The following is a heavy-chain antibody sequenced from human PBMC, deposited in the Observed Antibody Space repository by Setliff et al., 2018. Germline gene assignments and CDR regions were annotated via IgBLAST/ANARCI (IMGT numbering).Heavy chain of an antibody. D-gene: IGHD1-20*01. CDR3: AKDYSMAITVGYFQH. J-gene: IGHJ1*01. CDR2: IRYNGNNK. Sequence: QPGGSLRLSCAASGFTFSSYGMHWVRQAPGKGLEWVAFIRYNGNNKYYVDSVKGRFTISRDNSKNTLYLEMNSLRAEDTAVYYCAKDYSMAITVGYFQHWGHGTLVTVSS. CDR1: GFTFSSYG. V-gene: IGHV3-30*02.